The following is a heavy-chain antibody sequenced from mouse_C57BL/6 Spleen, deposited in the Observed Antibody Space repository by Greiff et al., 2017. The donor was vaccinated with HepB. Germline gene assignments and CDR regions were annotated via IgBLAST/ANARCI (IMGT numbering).Heavy chain of an antibody. CDR1: GFTFSDYY. Sequence: EVKVEESGGGLVQPGGSLKLSCAASGFTFSDYYMYWVRQTPEKRLEWVAYISNGGGSTYYPDTVKGRFTISRDNAKNTLYLQMSRLKSEDTAMYYCASSNFYAMDYWGQGTSVTVSS. V-gene: IGHV5-12*01. D-gene: IGHD2-5*01. CDR3: ASSNFYAMDY. J-gene: IGHJ4*01. CDR2: ISNGGGST.